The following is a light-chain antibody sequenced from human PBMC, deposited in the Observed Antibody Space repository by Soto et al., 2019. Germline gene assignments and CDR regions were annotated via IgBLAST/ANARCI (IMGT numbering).Light chain of an antibody. CDR1: QSVSSY. Sequence: EIVLTQSPCTLSLSPGERATLSCRASQSVSSYLAWYQQKPGQAPRLLIYDASNRATGIPARFSGSGSGTDFTLTISRLEPEDFAVYYCQQRSNWPPWTFGQGTKVDIK. J-gene: IGKJ1*01. CDR2: DAS. CDR3: QQRSNWPPWT. V-gene: IGKV3-11*01.